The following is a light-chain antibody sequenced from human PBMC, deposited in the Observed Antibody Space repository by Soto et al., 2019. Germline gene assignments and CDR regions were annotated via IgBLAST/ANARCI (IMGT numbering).Light chain of an antibody. CDR3: QQYGTLPRT. V-gene: IGKV3-20*01. CDR1: QSVRSSY. CDR2: GAS. Sequence: EVVLTQSPGSLSLSPGERATLSCRASQSVRSSYLAWYRQKPGQAPSLLIYGASSRATGVPDRFSGSGSETDFTLTISRLESEDFAVYYCQQYGTLPRTFGQRTKVDIK. J-gene: IGKJ1*01.